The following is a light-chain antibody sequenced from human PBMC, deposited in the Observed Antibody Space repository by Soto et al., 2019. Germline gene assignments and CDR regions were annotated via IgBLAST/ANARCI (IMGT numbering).Light chain of an antibody. Sequence: DIQMTQSPSTLSASVGERVTITCRASQSISNWLAWYQQKPGKAPKLLIYKAINLQSGVPSRFSGSGSGTDFSLTISGLQPDDFATYYCQRYNDFQYVFGQGTKL. V-gene: IGKV1-5*03. CDR1: QSISNW. CDR2: KAI. CDR3: QRYNDFQYV. J-gene: IGKJ2*01.